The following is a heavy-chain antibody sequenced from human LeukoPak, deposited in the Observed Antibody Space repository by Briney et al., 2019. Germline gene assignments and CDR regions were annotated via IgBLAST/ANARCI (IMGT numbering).Heavy chain of an antibody. D-gene: IGHD1-26*01. V-gene: IGHV3-23*01. CDR1: GFTFSNAW. J-gene: IGHJ4*02. CDR2: ISSSGSST. Sequence: PGGSLRLPCAASGFTFSNAWMSWVRQAPGKGLEWVSGISSSGSSTFYADSVKGRFTISRDNSKNTLYLQMNNLRAEDTAVYYCAKGVSGSHAVYFDYWGQGTLVTVSS. CDR3: AKGVSGSHAVYFDY.